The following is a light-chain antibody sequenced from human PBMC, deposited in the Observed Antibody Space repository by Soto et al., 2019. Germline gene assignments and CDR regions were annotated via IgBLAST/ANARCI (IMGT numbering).Light chain of an antibody. J-gene: IGKJ1*01. CDR3: QQYETFSGT. CDR1: QSVRGW. V-gene: IGKV1-5*01. Sequence: DIQMTQSPSTLSASVGDTVTVTCRASQSVRGWLAWYQQKPGEAPKLLIYDASALPRCVPSRFSGSGSGTKFTLTIASLQPDDFATYYCQQYETFSGTFGPGTKVEI. CDR2: DAS.